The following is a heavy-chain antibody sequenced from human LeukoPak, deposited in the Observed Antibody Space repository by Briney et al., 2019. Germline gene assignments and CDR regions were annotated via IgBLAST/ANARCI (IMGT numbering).Heavy chain of an antibody. CDR2: ISGYNGNT. Sequence: ASVKVSCKASGYTFTSYANSWQRQAPGPGLEWMGWISGYNGNTKYAQKVQGRVTMTTDTSTSTAYMELRSLRSDDTAVYYCARGYSYGSDYYYGMDVWGQGTTVTVSS. J-gene: IGHJ6*02. V-gene: IGHV1-18*01. CDR3: ARGYSYGSDYYYGMDV. D-gene: IGHD5-18*01. CDR1: GYTFTSYA.